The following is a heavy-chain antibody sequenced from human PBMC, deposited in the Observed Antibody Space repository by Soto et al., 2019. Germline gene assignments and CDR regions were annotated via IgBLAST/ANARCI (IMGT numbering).Heavy chain of an antibody. V-gene: IGHV4-34*02. Sequence: QVQLQQWGAGLLKPSETLSLTCAVYGGSFSDYYWTWIRQPPGKGLEWIGEINHSGTTKYNPSLKSRVTISVGMSKNQFSLRLSSVTAADTAVYYCARGGGWRDFDYWGQGTLVIVSS. D-gene: IGHD2-15*01. CDR1: GGSFSDYY. J-gene: IGHJ4*02. CDR3: ARGGGWRDFDY. CDR2: INHSGTT.